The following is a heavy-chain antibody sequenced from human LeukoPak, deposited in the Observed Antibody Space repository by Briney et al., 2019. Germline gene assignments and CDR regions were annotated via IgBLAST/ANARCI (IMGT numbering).Heavy chain of an antibody. V-gene: IGHV1-46*03. CDR1: GYTFTSYY. CDR2: INPSGGST. Sequence: GASVKVSCKASGYTFTSYYMHWVRQAPGQGLEWMGIINPSGGSTSYAQKFQGRVTMTRDTSKSTVYMELSSLRSEDTAVYYCARDHTKGPMADVWGKGTTVTVSS. D-gene: IGHD3-10*01. J-gene: IGHJ6*04. CDR3: ARDHTKGPMADV.